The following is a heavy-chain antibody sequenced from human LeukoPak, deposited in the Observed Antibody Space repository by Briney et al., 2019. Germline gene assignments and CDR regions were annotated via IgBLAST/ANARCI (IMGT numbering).Heavy chain of an antibody. D-gene: IGHD1-20*01. J-gene: IGHJ4*02. CDR1: GGTFSSYA. Sequence: SVKVSCKASGGTFSSYAISWVRQAPGQGLVWMGRIIPILGIANYAQKFQGRVTITADKSTSTAYMELSSLRSEDTAVYYCARDRATITGTTDLTDGGYWGQGTLVTVSS. CDR3: ARDRATITGTTDLTDGGY. CDR2: IIPILGIA. V-gene: IGHV1-69*04.